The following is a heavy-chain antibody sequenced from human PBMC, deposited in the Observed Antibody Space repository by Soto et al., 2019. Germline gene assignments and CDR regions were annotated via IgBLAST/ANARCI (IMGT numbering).Heavy chain of an antibody. J-gene: IGHJ4*02. CDR1: GRTFNINADF. CDR3: VKRSLLMAPT. D-gene: IGHD1-26*01. V-gene: IGHV4-39*01. CDR2: IDNGGNT. Sequence: TLSLTFNVSGRTFNINADFWYLAWIRQPPVKGLEWIGSIDNGGNTHYNAPLKSRVIISADTSKNQFSLSLNSVTAADTAVYYCVKRSLLMAPTWGQGIQVTVSS.